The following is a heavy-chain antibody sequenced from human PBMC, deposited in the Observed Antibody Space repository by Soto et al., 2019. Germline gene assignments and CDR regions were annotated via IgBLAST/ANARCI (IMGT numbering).Heavy chain of an antibody. D-gene: IGHD6-19*01. V-gene: IGHV3-21*01. J-gene: IGHJ1*01. Sequence: PGGSLRLSCVASGFIFTSYSMVWVRLAPGKGLEWVASISSGSDSIFYADSVKGRFTVSRDNAKNSLFLQMNNLRAEDTAVYFCARDRSADRFVQYFQHWGQGTQVTVS. CDR1: GFIFTSYS. CDR2: ISSGSDSI. CDR3: ARDRSADRFVQYFQH.